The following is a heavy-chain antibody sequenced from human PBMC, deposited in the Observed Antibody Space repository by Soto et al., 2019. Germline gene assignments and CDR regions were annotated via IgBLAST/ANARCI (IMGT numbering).Heavy chain of an antibody. CDR2: IYYSGST. J-gene: IGHJ6*02. CDR1: GGSISSYY. CDR3: ARDPQGIAVAGLYGMDV. Sequence: PSETLSLTCTVSGGSISSYYWSWIRQPPGKGLEWIGYIYYSGSTNYNPSLKSRVTISVDTSKNQFSLKLSSVTAADTAVYYCARDPQGIAVAGLYGMDVWGQGTTVTVSS. V-gene: IGHV4-59*01. D-gene: IGHD6-19*01.